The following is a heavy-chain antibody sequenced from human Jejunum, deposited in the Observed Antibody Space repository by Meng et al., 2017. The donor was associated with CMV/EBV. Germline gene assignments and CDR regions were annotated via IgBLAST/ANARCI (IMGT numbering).Heavy chain of an antibody. D-gene: IGHD1-26*01. CDR1: GGSINNYY. Sequence: QVWRQRSGPGLVKPSETLSLTCTVSGGSINNYYWSWIRQSAGKGLEWIGRFYSSDTYNYHPSLNSRVTMSLDTSKKQFSLILSSVTAADTARYYCARGPGASTREGFDHWGLGTLVTVSS. CDR2: FYSSDTY. J-gene: IGHJ4*02. V-gene: IGHV4-4*07. CDR3: ARGPGASTREGFDH.